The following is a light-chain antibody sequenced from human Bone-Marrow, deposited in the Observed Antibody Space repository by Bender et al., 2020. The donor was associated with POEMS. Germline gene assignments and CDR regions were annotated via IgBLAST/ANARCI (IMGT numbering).Light chain of an antibody. CDR2: SNY. V-gene: IGLV1-44*01. Sequence: QSVLTQPPSASGTPGQSVIISCSGTDSNFGGNNVNWYQHLPGTAPRLVVYSNYQRPSGVPDRFSGSKSGTSASLAITGLQAEDEADYYCQSYDSSLSGFYVFGTGTKVTVL. J-gene: IGLJ1*01. CDR3: QSYDSSLSGFYV. CDR1: DSNFGGNN.